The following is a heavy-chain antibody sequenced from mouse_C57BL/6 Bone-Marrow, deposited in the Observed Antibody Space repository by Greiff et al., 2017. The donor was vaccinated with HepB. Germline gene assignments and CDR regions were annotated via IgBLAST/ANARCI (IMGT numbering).Heavy chain of an antibody. V-gene: IGHV1-26*01. J-gene: IGHJ3*01. D-gene: IGHD1-1*01. CDR2: INPNNGGT. CDR1: GYTFTDYY. CDR3: AKSDYGSTVFAY. Sequence: EVQLQQSGPELVKPGASVKISCKASGYTFTDYYMNWVKQSHGKSLEWIGDINPNNGGTSYNQKLKGKATLTVDKSSSTAYMELRSLTSEDSAVYYCAKSDYGSTVFAYWGQGTLVTVSA.